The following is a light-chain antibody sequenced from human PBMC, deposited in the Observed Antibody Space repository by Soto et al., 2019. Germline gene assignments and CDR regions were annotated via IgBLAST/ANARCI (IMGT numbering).Light chain of an antibody. CDR2: DVR. CDR3: FSYTANDNWV. Sequence: QSALTQPRSVSGSPGQSVTISCTGTSSDVGGYDFVSWYQQHPGKAPKLMISDVRQRPSGVPDRFSGSKSGNTASLTISGLQTDDEADYFCFSYTANDNWVFGGGTKVTVL. J-gene: IGLJ3*02. V-gene: IGLV2-11*01. CDR1: SSDVGGYDF.